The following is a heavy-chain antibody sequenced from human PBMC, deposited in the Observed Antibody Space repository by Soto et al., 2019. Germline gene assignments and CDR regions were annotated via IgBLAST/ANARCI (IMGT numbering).Heavy chain of an antibody. V-gene: IGHV1-3*01. CDR1: GYTFTDYA. D-gene: IGHD2-15*01. CDR2: INVGNGNT. Sequence: VPSVEVSCKASGYTFTDYAIHWVRQAPGQGLEWMGWINVGNGNTGYSRKFQGRVTNARDMSASTAYIEVTSLTSEDTAIYYCAREGAHYTPLDHWGQGTLVTVSS. J-gene: IGHJ4*02. CDR3: AREGAHYTPLDH.